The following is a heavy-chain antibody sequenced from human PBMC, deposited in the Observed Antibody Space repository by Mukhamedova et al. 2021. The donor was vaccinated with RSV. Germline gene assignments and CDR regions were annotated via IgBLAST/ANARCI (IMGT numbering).Heavy chain of an antibody. D-gene: IGHD3-10*01. V-gene: IGHV3-30*02. Sequence: ADSVKGRFTISRDNSKNTLYLQMNSLRAEDTAVYYCANGDQRTMVRGVPPNYWGQGTLVTVSS. CDR3: ANGDQRTMVRGVPPNY. J-gene: IGHJ4*02.